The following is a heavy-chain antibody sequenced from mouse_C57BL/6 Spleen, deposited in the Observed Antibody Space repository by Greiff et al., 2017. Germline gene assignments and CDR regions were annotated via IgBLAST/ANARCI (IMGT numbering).Heavy chain of an antibody. CDR1: GYAFTNYL. D-gene: IGHD2-9*01. CDR3: ARSYYGYDSSFYYAMDY. J-gene: IGHJ4*01. V-gene: IGHV1-54*01. CDR2: INPGSGGT. Sequence: VQLQQSGAELVRPGTSVKVSCKASGYAFTNYLIEWVKQRPGQGLEWIGVINPGSGGTNYNEKFKGKATLTADKSSSTAYMQLSSLTSEDSAVYFCARSYYGYDSSFYYAMDYWGQGTSVTVSS.